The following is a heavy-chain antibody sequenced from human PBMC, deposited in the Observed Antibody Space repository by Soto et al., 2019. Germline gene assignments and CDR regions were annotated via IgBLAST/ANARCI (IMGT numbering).Heavy chain of an antibody. J-gene: IGHJ6*02. CDR1: GFTFSGYW. CDR2: IKQDGSEK. V-gene: IGHV3-7*03. CDR3: ARDPGNPGYYYYGMDV. D-gene: IGHD4-4*01. Sequence: GGSLRLSCAASGFTFSGYWMSWVRQAPGKGLEWVANIKQDGSEKYYVDSVKGRFTISRDNAKNSLYLQMNSLRAEDTAVYYCARDPGNPGYYYYGMDVWGQGTTVTVSS.